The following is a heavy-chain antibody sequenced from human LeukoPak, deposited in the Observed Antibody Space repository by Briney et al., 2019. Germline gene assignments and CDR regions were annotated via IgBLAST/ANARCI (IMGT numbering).Heavy chain of an antibody. Sequence: GASVKVSCKASGYTFTSYYMHWVRQAPGQGLEGMGWINPNSGGTNYAQKFQGRVTMTRDTSISTAYMELSRLRSDDTAVYYCARGPRRDYGGDFDYWGQGTLVTVSS. CDR3: ARGPRRDYGGDFDY. CDR1: GYTFTSYY. CDR2: INPNSGGT. V-gene: IGHV1-2*02. D-gene: IGHD4-23*01. J-gene: IGHJ4*02.